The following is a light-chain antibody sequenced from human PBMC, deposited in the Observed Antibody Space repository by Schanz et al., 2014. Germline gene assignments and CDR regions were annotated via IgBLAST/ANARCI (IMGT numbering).Light chain of an antibody. J-gene: IGLJ1*01. Sequence: QSALTQPASVSGSPGQSVTISCTGTSSDVGGYNYVSWYQQHPGKAPKLMIYEVSKRPSGVPDRFSGSKSGNTASLTVSGLQAEDEADYYCRSYTSSGAYVFGSGTKLTVL. CDR1: SSDVGGYNY. CDR3: RSYTSSGAYV. V-gene: IGLV2-8*01. CDR2: EVS.